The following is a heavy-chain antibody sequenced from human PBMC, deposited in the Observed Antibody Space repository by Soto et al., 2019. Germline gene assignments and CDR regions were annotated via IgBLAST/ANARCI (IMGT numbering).Heavy chain of an antibody. V-gene: IGHV3-48*02. CDR1: GFTFSSYS. D-gene: IGHD3-22*01. Sequence: GGSLRLSCAASGFTFSSYSMNWVRQAPGKGLEWVSYISSSSSTIYYADSVKGRFTISRDNAKNSLYLQMNSLRDEDTAVYYCASRGYYDSSGYKYFQHWGQGTLVTVSS. J-gene: IGHJ1*01. CDR3: ASRGYYDSSGYKYFQH. CDR2: ISSSSSTI.